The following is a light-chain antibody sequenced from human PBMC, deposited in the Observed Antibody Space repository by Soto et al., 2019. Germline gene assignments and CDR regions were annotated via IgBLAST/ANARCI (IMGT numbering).Light chain of an antibody. J-gene: IGKJ5*01. CDR3: QHFGGTTFT. Sequence: EIVLTQSPGTLSLSPGEGATLSCRASRSVSSSYIAWYQQRPGQTPSLLTYGASTRATGIPDRFSGSASRTHFTLTISRLEPGDFAVSYCQHFGGTTFTYGQGTRLE. CDR1: RSVSSSY. V-gene: IGKV3-20*01. CDR2: GAS.